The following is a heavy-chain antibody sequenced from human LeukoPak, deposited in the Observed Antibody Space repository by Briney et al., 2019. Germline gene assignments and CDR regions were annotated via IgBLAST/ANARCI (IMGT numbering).Heavy chain of an antibody. D-gene: IGHD5-12*01. CDR1: GGSFSGYY. V-gene: IGHV4-34*01. CDR2: INHSGST. Sequence: PSETLSLTCAVYGGSFSGYYWSWIRQPPGKGLEWIGEINHSGSTNYNPSLKSRVTISVDTSKNQFSLKLSSVTAADTAVYYCARHRGYSGYDPKVPFDYWGQGTLVTVSS. J-gene: IGHJ4*02. CDR3: ARHRGYSGYDPKVPFDY.